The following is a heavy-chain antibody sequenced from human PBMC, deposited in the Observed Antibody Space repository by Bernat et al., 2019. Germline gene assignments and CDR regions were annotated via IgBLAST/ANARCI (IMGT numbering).Heavy chain of an antibody. D-gene: IGHD2-15*01. V-gene: IGHV3-23*01. Sequence: EVQLLESGGGLVQPGGSLRLSCAASGFTFSSYAMSWVRQAPGKGLEWVSAISGSGGSTYYADSVKGRFTISRDNSKNTLYLQMNSLRAEDTAVYYCAKGGYCSGGSCHDDAFDIWGQGTMVTVSS. CDR1: GFTFSSYA. CDR3: AKGGYCSGGSCHDDAFDI. CDR2: ISGSGGST. J-gene: IGHJ3*02.